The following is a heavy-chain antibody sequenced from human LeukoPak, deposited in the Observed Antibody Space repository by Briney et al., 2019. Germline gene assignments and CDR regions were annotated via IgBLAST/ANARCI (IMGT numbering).Heavy chain of an antibody. Sequence: GGSLRLSCVASGFTFSSYWMRWVRQAPGKGLVWVSRIRGDGRNINYVDSVRGRFTISRDNAKNTLYLQMNTLRVEDTAVYYCTRDLMDYDVSTGLHHYYMDVWGQGTTVTVSS. CDR3: TRDLMDYDVSTGLHHYYMDV. D-gene: IGHD3-9*01. V-gene: IGHV3-74*01. CDR1: GFTFSSYW. CDR2: IRGDGRNI. J-gene: IGHJ6*02.